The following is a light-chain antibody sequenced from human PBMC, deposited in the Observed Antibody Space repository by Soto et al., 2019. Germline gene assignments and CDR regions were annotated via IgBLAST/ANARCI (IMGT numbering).Light chain of an antibody. Sequence: EIVLTQSPGTLSLSPGERATLSCRASQSVNGNYLTWYQQKPGQAPRLLIYGASSRATGIPDRFSGSGSGTDCTLTISRLEPEDFAVYYCQQYGSSFRYTFGQGTKLEIK. CDR3: QQYGSSFRYT. V-gene: IGKV3-20*01. CDR2: GAS. CDR1: QSVNGNY. J-gene: IGKJ2*01.